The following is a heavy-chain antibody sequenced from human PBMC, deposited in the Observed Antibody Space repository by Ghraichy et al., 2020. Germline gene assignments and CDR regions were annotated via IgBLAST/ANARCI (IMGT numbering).Heavy chain of an antibody. CDR1: GGSISSYY. J-gene: IGHJ6*02. CDR2: IYYSGST. Sequence: SETLSLTCTVSGGSISSYYWSWIRQPPGKGLEWIGYIYYSGSTNYNPSLKSRVTISVDTSKNQFSLKLSSVTAADTAVYYCARGYDFWSGYPYYYYGMDVWGQGTTVTVSS. D-gene: IGHD3-3*01. V-gene: IGHV4-59*01. CDR3: ARGYDFWSGYPYYYYGMDV.